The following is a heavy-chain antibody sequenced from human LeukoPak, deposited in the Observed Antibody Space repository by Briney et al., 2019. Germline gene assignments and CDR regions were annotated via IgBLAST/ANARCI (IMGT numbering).Heavy chain of an antibody. CDR3: ARDRDSSGLN. CDR2: ISYDGSNK. Sequence: PGGSLRLSCSASGFTFSSYAMHWVRQAPGKGLEWVAVISYDGSNKYYADSVKGRFTISRDNSKNTLYLQMNSLRAEDTAVYYCARDRDSSGLNWGQGTLVTVSS. J-gene: IGHJ1*01. V-gene: IGHV3-30*04. CDR1: GFTFSSYA. D-gene: IGHD6-19*01.